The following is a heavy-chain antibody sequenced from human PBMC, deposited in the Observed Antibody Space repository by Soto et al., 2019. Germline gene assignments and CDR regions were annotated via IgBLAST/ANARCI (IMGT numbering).Heavy chain of an antibody. CDR2: INHSGST. J-gene: IGHJ4*02. Sequence: ASETLSLTCAVYGGSFSGYYWSWIRQPPGKGLEWIGEINHSGSTNYNPSLKSRVTVSVDTSKNQFSLKLSSVTAADTAVYYCARGGYCSSTSCYHFDYWGQGTLVTVSS. CDR3: ARGGYCSSTSCYHFDY. CDR1: GGSFSGYY. V-gene: IGHV4-34*01. D-gene: IGHD2-2*01.